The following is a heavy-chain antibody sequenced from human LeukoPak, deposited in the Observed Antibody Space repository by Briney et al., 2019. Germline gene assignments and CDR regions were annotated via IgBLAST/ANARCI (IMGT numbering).Heavy chain of an antibody. CDR1: GYTFTSYG. Sequence: ASVKVSCKSSGYTFTSYGISWVRQAPGQGLEWMGWISAYNGNTNYAQKLQGRVTMTTDTSTSTAYMELKSLRSDDTAVYYCAREGREIYCSSGSCYSTSSWFDPWGQGTLVTVSS. J-gene: IGHJ5*02. V-gene: IGHV1-18*01. CDR2: ISAYNGNT. CDR3: AREGREIYCSSGSCYSTSSWFDP. D-gene: IGHD2-15*01.